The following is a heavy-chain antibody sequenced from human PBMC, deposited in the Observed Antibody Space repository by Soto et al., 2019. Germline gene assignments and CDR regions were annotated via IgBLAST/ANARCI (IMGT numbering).Heavy chain of an antibody. CDR2: IIPILNSP. CDR3: AREAPYCTSATCPKFYDMDV. Sequence: QVQLVQSGAEVKKRGSSVKVSCKASGGTFGSYAITWVRRAPGQGLEWLGGIIPILNSPAYAQKFQARVVITADEITNTAYMELNSLRFDDTAVYYCAREAPYCTSATCPKFYDMDVWGQGTTVTVAS. V-gene: IGHV1-69*01. J-gene: IGHJ6*02. D-gene: IGHD2-2*01. CDR1: GGTFGSYA.